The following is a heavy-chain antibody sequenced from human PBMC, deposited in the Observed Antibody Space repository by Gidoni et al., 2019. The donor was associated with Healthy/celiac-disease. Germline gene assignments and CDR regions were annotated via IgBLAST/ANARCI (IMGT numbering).Heavy chain of an antibody. V-gene: IGHV3-15*01. CDR2: IKSKTDGGTT. D-gene: IGHD3-22*01. CDR1: GFTFSNAW. Sequence: EVQLVESGGGLVKPGGSLRLSCAAAGFTFSNAWMSWVRQAAGKGLEWVGRIKSKTDGGTTDYAAPVKGRFTISRDDSKNTLYLQMNSLKTEDTAVYYCTTLPPGYYDSSGYYWGQGTLVTVSS. J-gene: IGHJ4*02. CDR3: TTLPPGYYDSSGYY.